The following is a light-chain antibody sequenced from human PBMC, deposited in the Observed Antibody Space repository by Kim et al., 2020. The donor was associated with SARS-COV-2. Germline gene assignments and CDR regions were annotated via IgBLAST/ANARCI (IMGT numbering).Light chain of an antibody. CDR1: QTVSNN. CDR3: QQHNNWPPYT. J-gene: IGKJ2*01. Sequence: EIVMTQSPATLSVSPGERATLSCRASQTVSNNLAWYQQKPGQAPRLLIYGASTRATGIPARFSGSGSGTEFTLTISSLQSEDSAVYYCQQHNNWPPYTFGQGTKLEI. V-gene: IGKV3-15*01. CDR2: GAS.